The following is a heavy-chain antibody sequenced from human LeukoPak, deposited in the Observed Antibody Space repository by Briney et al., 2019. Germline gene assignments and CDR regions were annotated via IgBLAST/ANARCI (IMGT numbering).Heavy chain of an antibody. CDR3: TRGSSGRRDN. CDR2: MNPNSGNT. D-gene: IGHD6-19*01. V-gene: IGHV1-8*01. J-gene: IGHJ4*02. Sequence: GASVKVSCKASGYTFTSCDINWVRQATGQGLEWMGWMNPNSGNTGYGQSFQGRTTMTRDISIDTAYMESSNLTSEDTAIYYCTRGSSGRRDNWGQGTLVTVSA. CDR1: GYTFTSCD.